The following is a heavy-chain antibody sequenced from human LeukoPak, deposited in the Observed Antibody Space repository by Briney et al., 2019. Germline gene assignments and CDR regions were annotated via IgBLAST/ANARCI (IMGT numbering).Heavy chain of an antibody. CDR3: ARDSTYYYDSGSSGPHYFDN. CDR2: INSDGTTT. D-gene: IGHD3-10*01. J-gene: IGHJ4*02. V-gene: IGHV3-74*01. CDR1: AFNFTACW. Sequence: GGSLRLSCASSAFNFTACWMHWVRQDPRQGLLWVARINSDGTTTNYADSVKGRFTISRDNSKNTLYLQLNSLRAEDTAVYYCARDSTYYYDSGSSGPHYFDNWGQGTLVTVSS.